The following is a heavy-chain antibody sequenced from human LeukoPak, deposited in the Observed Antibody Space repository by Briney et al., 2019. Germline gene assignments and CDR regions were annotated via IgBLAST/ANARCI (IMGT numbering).Heavy chain of an antibody. J-gene: IGHJ4*02. CDR1: GFTFINFA. Sequence: GGSLRLSCEASGFTFINFAMNWVRQAPGKGLEWISFISSSGTSIPYADSVRGRFTISRDNARNSLFLQMNSLRVEDTAVYYCARDSMPYADPEYFDHWGQGTLVTVSS. CDR3: ARDSMPYADPEYFDH. D-gene: IGHD3-9*01. CDR2: ISSSGTSI. V-gene: IGHV3-48*01.